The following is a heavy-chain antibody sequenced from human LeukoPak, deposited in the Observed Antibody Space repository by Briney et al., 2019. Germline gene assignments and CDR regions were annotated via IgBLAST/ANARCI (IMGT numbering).Heavy chain of an antibody. D-gene: IGHD3-3*01. Sequence: SETLSLTCTVSGGSISSSSYYWGWIRQPPGKGLEWIGSIYYSGSTYYNPSLKSRVTISVDTSKNQFSLKLSSVTAADTAVYYRARYYGFWSGYHDYWGQGTLVTVSS. CDR1: GGSISSSSYY. CDR3: ARYYGFWSGYHDY. J-gene: IGHJ4*02. V-gene: IGHV4-39*01. CDR2: IYYSGST.